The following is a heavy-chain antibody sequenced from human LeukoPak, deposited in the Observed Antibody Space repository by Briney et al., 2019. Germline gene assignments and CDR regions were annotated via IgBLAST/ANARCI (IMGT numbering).Heavy chain of an antibody. CDR1: GFTFSGYG. CDR3: AKDLGNSFDY. J-gene: IGHJ4*02. Sequence: PGGSLRLSCAASGFTFSGYGMHWVRQAPGKGLECVTFIHYDGSDKYYADSVKGRFTISRDNSKNTLYLQMNSLRAEDTAVYYCAKDLGNSFDYWGQGTLVTVSS. V-gene: IGHV3-30*02. CDR2: IHYDGSDK. D-gene: IGHD4-23*01.